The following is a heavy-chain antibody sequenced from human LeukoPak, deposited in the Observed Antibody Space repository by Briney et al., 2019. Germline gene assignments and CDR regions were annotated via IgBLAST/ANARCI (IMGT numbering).Heavy chain of an antibody. V-gene: IGHV3-30*18. Sequence: GGSLGLSCAASGFTFSSYGMHWVRQAPGKGLEWVAVISYDGSNKYYADSVKGRFTISRDNSKNTLYLQMNSLRAEDTAVYYCAKSVGASLDYWGQGTLVTVSS. CDR3: AKSVGASLDY. CDR2: ISYDGSNK. CDR1: GFTFSSYG. J-gene: IGHJ4*02. D-gene: IGHD1-26*01.